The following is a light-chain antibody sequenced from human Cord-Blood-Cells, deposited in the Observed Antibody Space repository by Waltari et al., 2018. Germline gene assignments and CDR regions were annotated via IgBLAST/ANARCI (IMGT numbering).Light chain of an antibody. Sequence: DIQMTQSPSTLSASVGDRVTITCRASQSISSWLAWYQQKPGKGPKPLIYKASSLESGVPSRFSGSGSWTEFTLTISSLQPDDFATYYCQQYNSYLYTFGQGTKLEIK. CDR1: QSISSW. V-gene: IGKV1-5*03. J-gene: IGKJ2*01. CDR3: QQYNSYLYT. CDR2: KAS.